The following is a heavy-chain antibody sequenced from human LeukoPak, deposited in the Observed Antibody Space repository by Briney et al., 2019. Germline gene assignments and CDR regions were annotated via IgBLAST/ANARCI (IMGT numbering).Heavy chain of an antibody. J-gene: IGHJ4*02. CDR1: GFTFSSYA. V-gene: IGHV3-23*01. CDR3: AKVGSGWYGVDY. D-gene: IGHD6-19*01. CDR2: ISGSGGST. Sequence: PGGSLRLSCAASGFTFSSYAMSWVRQAPGKGLEWVSAISGSGGSTYYADSLKGRFTISRDNSKNTVYLQMNSLRGEDTAVYYCAKVGSGWYGVDYWGQGTLVTVSP.